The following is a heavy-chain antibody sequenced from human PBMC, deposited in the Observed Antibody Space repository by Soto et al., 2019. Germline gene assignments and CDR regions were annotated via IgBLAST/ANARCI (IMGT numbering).Heavy chain of an antibody. CDR2: INHSGST. D-gene: IGHD5-18*01. CDR3: ARGGPRGYSYGSNWFDP. CDR1: GGSFSGYY. V-gene: IGHV4-34*01. Sequence: SETLSLTCAVYGGSFSGYYWSWIRQPPGKGLEWIGEINHSGSTNYNPSLKSRVTISVDTSKNQFSLKLSSVTAADTAVYYCARGGPRGYSYGSNWFDPWGQGTLVTVSS. J-gene: IGHJ5*02.